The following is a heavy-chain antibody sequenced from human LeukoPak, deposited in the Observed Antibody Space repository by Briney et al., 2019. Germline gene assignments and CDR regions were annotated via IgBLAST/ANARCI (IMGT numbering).Heavy chain of an antibody. D-gene: IGHD4-17*01. CDR2: IKQDGSEK. J-gene: IGHJ4*02. CDR1: GFTFTSSW. CDR3: ARDKYGAYFDY. Sequence: GGSLRLSCAASGFTFTSSWMSWVGQAPGKGLEWVANIKQDGSEKYYVDSVKGRFTISRDNAKNSLYLQMNSLRAEDTAVYYCARDKYGAYFDYWGQGTLVTVSS. V-gene: IGHV3-7*04.